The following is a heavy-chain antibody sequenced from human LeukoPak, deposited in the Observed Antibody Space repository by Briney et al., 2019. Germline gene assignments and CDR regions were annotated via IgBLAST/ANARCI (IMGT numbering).Heavy chain of an antibody. Sequence: PGGSLRLSCAASGFTFSTYAMTWVRQAPGKGLEWVSTISGSGDTTYYADSVRGRFTISRDNSKNTLYLQMNSLRAEDTAIYYCAKDRPKDYTSGSSLGNWFDPWGQGTLVTVSS. V-gene: IGHV3-23*01. CDR3: AKDRPKDYTSGSSLGNWFDP. D-gene: IGHD3-10*01. CDR1: GFTFSTYA. J-gene: IGHJ5*02. CDR2: ISGSGDTT.